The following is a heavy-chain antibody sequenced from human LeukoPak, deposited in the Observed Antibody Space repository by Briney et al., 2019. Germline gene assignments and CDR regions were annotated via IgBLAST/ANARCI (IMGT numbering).Heavy chain of an antibody. D-gene: IGHD3-10*01. CDR1: GYTFTSYG. Sequence: ASVKVSCKASGYTFTSYGISWVRQAPGQGLEWMGWISAYNGNTNYAQKFQGRVTMTRDTSISTAYMELSRLRSDDTAVYYCARDITMVRGVIFYWGQGTLVTVSS. V-gene: IGHV1-18*01. CDR3: ARDITMVRGVIFY. J-gene: IGHJ4*02. CDR2: ISAYNGNT.